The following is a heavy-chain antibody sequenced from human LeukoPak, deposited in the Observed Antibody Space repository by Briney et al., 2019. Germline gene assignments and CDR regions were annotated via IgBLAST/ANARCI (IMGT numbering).Heavy chain of an antibody. CDR3: ARNSGTYSPYYYGMDV. CDR2: YSGTP. Sequence: YSGTPNSTPSLKSRVTMSVDTSKSQFSLKLSSVTAADTAMYYCARNSGTYSPYYYGMDVWGQGTTVTVSS. D-gene: IGHD1-26*01. J-gene: IGHJ6*02. V-gene: IGHV4-59*01.